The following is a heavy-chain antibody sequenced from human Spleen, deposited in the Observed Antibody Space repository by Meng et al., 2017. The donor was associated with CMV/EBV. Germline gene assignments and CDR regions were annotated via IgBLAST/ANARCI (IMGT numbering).Heavy chain of an antibody. D-gene: IGHD5-24*01. Sequence: QVQLVQSGAEVKKPGSSVKVSCKSSGGTFSDYTINWVRKAHGQGLEWIGGISPILGVPNYAQKFQGRVTMTADKSTRTAYMELSGLRSDDTAVYYCARGLVEMAPDYWGQGTLVTVSS. CDR2: ISPILGVP. V-gene: IGHV1-69*10. CDR1: GGTFSDYT. CDR3: ARGLVEMAPDY. J-gene: IGHJ4*02.